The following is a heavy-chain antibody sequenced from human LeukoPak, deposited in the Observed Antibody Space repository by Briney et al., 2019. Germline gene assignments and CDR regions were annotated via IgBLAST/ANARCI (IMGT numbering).Heavy chain of an antibody. CDR1: GGSFSGYY. CDR2: INHSGIT. D-gene: IGHD6-25*01. V-gene: IGHV4-34*01. J-gene: IGHJ4*02. CDR3: AQGRAAFY. Sequence: PSETLSLTCAVYGGSFSGYYWNWIRQSPGKGLEWIGEINHSGITNYNPSLKSRVTISEDMSRNQFSLKLSSVTAADTAVYYCAQGRAAFYWGQGTLVTVSS.